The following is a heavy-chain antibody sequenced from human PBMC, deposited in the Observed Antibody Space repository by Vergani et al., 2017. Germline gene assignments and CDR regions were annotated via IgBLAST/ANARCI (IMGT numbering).Heavy chain of an antibody. J-gene: IGHJ3*01. V-gene: IGHV3-9*01. CDR2: ISWNSGAV. D-gene: IGHD5-12*01. Sequence: EVDLVESGGGLAQPGGSLRLSCEASGITFWKFGMHWVRHGPGKGLEWVSGISWNSGAVDYADSLRGRFNIFRDNAKNSLFLEMNSLRFEDTAVYFCTRGSVYYHDSAGHGYDPYTRFDLWVQGTLVTVSS. CDR1: GITFWKFG. CDR3: TRGSVYYHDSAGHGYDPYTRFDL.